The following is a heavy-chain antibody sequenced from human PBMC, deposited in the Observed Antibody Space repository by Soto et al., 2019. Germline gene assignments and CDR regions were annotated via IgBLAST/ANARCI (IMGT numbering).Heavy chain of an antibody. J-gene: IGHJ4*02. CDR2: ISYGGSDK. CDR3: TRDPGLGFDY. V-gene: IGHV3-30-3*01. Sequence: QVQLVESGGGVVQPGRSLRLSCAASGFTFNRYAIHWVRQAPGKGLEWVAVISYGGSDKYYADSVKGRFTVSRDNSKNTLYLQMNSLRAEDTAIYYCTRDPGLGFDYWGQGTLVIVSS. CDR1: GFTFNRYA. D-gene: IGHD6-6*01.